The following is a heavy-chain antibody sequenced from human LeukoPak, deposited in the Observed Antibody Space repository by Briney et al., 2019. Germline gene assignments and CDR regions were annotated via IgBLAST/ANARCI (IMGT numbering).Heavy chain of an antibody. J-gene: IGHJ4*02. CDR1: GFTVSSNY. V-gene: IGHV3-74*01. CDR3: ARGGDGDLDY. Sequence: PGGSLRLSCAASGFTVSSNYMHWVRQAPGKGLVWVSRIHRDGSSPSYADSVKGRFTISRDNAKNTLYLQMNSLRAEDTAVYFCARGGDGDLDYWGQGTLVTVSS. CDR2: IHRDGSSP.